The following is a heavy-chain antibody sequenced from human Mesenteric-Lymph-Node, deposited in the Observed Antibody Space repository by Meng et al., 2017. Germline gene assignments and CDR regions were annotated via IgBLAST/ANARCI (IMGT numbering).Heavy chain of an antibody. CDR1: GFSFSNYC. V-gene: IGHV3-74*01. D-gene: IGHD3-10*01. Sequence: EVQLVGSGGGLVHPGWSLRLSCAASGFSFSNYCMHWVRQAPGKGLVWVSFINTDGSNTAYADSVKGRFTISRDNAKNTLYLQMNSLRVEDTAIYYCADITAGFWGQGTLVTVSS. CDR3: ADITAGF. J-gene: IGHJ4*02. CDR2: INTDGSNT.